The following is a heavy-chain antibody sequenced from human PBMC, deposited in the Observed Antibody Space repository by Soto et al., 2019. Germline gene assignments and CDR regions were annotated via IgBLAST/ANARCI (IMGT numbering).Heavy chain of an antibody. CDR3: ASPYSSIDYYYYGMDV. Sequence: QVQLVQSGAEVKKPGSSVKVSCKASGGTFSSYTISWVRQAPGQGLEWMGRIIPILGIANYAQKFQGRVTITADKSTSTAYMELSSLRSEDTAVYYCASPYSSIDYYYYGMDVWGQGTTVTVSS. CDR2: IIPILGIA. J-gene: IGHJ6*02. CDR1: GGTFSSYT. D-gene: IGHD6-13*01. V-gene: IGHV1-69*02.